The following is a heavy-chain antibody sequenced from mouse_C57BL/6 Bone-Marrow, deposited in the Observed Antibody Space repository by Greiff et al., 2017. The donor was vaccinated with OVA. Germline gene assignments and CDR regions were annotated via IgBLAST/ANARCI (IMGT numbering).Heavy chain of an antibody. CDR2: IYPRSGNT. Sequence: VQLQQSGAELARPGASVQLSCKASGYTFTSYGISWVKQRTGQGLEWIGEIYPRSGNTYYNEKFKGKATLTADKSSSTAYMELRSLTSEDSAVYFCARTLTTVVATNYYAMDYWGQGTSVTVSS. D-gene: IGHD1-1*01. CDR1: GYTFTSYG. CDR3: ARTLTTVVATNYYAMDY. V-gene: IGHV1-81*01. J-gene: IGHJ4*01.